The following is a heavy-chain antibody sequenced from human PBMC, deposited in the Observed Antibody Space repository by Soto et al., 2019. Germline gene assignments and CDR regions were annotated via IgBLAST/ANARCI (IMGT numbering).Heavy chain of an antibody. CDR3: ARSLGDYYGSGSLFDY. D-gene: IGHD3-10*01. CDR1: GFTFSSYW. J-gene: IGHJ4*02. V-gene: IGHV3-7*01. CDR2: IKQDGSEK. Sequence: EVQLVESGGGLVQPGGSLRLSCAASGFTFSSYWMSWVRQAPGKGLEWVANIKQDGSEKYYVDSVKGRFTISRDNAKNSLYLQMNSLRAEDTAVYYCARSLGDYYGSGSLFDYCGQGTLVTVSS.